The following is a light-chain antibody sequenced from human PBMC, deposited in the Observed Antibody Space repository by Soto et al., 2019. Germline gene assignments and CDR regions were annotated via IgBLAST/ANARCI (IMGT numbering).Light chain of an antibody. CDR2: AAS. CDR1: QGISNS. J-gene: IGKJ4*01. V-gene: IGKV1-9*01. Sequence: DIQLTQSPSFLSVSVGDRVTITCRASQGISNSLAWYQQKPGTAPQLLIYAASTLQSGVPSRFSGSGSGTEFTLTISTLQPEDFSTYYCQQYDSYPLTFGGGTKVEIK. CDR3: QQYDSYPLT.